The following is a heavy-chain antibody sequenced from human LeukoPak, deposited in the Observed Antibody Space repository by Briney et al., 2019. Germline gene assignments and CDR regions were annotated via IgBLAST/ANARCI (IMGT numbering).Heavy chain of an antibody. V-gene: IGHV4-4*07. CDR3: ARELSQLLYDNDYYYYMDV. CDR1: GGSISSYY. Sequence: SETLSLTCTVSGGSISSYYWSWIRQPAGKGLEWIGRIYTSGSTNYNPSLKSRVTMSVDTSKNQFSLKLSSVTAADTAVYYCARELSQLLYDNDYYYYMDVWGKGTTVTVSS. J-gene: IGHJ6*03. CDR2: IYTSGST. D-gene: IGHD2-2*02.